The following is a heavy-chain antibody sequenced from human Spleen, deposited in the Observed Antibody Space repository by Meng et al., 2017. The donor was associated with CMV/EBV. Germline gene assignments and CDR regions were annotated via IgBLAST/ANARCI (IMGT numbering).Heavy chain of an antibody. V-gene: IGHV4-59*01. Sequence: GSLRLSCTVSGGSISSYYWSWIRQPPGKGLEWIGYIYYSGSTNYNPSLKSRVTISVDTSKNQFSLKLSSATAADTAVYYCASARITGSVTRGNYYYYGMDVWGQGTTVTVSS. CDR1: GGSISSYY. CDR3: ASARITGSVTRGNYYYYGMDV. CDR2: IYYSGST. D-gene: IGHD4-17*01. J-gene: IGHJ6*02.